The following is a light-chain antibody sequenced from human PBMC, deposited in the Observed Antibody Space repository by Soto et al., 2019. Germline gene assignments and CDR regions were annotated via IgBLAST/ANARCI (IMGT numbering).Light chain of an antibody. CDR3: QQYETHSKT. CDR2: DAS. CDR1: QSISRW. J-gene: IGKJ1*01. V-gene: IGKV1-5*01. Sequence: DIQTIQSPSTLSASVGDSVTITFRASQSISRWLALYQQKPGKAPKILISDASSLESGVPSRFSGSGSGTEFTLTISSLQPDDFATYYCQQYETHSKTFGQGTKVDIK.